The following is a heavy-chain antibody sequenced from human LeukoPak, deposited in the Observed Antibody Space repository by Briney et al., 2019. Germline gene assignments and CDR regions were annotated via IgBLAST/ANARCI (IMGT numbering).Heavy chain of an antibody. D-gene: IGHD5-12*01. CDR1: GFTFSTYA. CDR2: ISYDGSNK. Sequence: GGSLRLSCAASGFTFSTYAMHWVRQAPGKGLEWVAVISYDGSNKYYADSVKGRFTISRDNSKNTLYLQMNSLRAEDTAVYYCARDGDSGYDYYYYYYGMDVWGQGTTVTVSS. CDR3: ARDGDSGYDYYYYYYGMDV. V-gene: IGHV3-30-3*01. J-gene: IGHJ6*02.